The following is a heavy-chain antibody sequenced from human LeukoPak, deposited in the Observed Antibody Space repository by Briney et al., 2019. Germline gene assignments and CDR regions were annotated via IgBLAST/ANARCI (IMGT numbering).Heavy chain of an antibody. CDR3: ARDLYPGY. J-gene: IGHJ4*02. CDR1: GFTFSEYE. D-gene: IGHD3-16*01. CDR2: ISTGGGSI. V-gene: IGHV3-48*03. Sequence: GGSLRLSCVASGFTFSEYELNWVRQLPGKGLEWISHISTGGGSIHYADSVEGRFTISRDNAKSSVYLQMNSLRAEDTAVYYCARDLYPGYWGQGTLVTVSS.